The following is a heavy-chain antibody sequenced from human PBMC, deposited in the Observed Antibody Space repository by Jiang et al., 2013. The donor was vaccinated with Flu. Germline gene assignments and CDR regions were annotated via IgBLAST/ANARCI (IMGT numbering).Heavy chain of an antibody. CDR1: GGTFSSYA. J-gene: IGHJ6*02. Sequence: QLVESGAEVKKPRSSVKVSCKASGGTFSSYAISWGRQAPGQGLEWMGGIIPIFGTANYAQKFQGRVTITADESTSTAYMELSSLRSEDTAVYYCASFGYCSSTSCRGRYDFWSGSWDGMDVWGQGTTVTVSS. CDR2: IIPIFGTA. CDR3: ASFGYCSSTSCRGRYDFWSGSWDGMDV. V-gene: IGHV1-69*01. D-gene: IGHD2-2*03.